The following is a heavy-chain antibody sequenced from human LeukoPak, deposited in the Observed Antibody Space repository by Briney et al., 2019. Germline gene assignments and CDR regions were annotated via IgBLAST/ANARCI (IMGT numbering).Heavy chain of an antibody. CDR2: MYYSGIT. D-gene: IGHD3-9*01. CDR1: GGSISRSTYY. CDR3: ARRTTYFGWRPSESPSCFDY. J-gene: IGHJ4*02. V-gene: IGHV4-39*01. Sequence: PSETLSLTCTVSGGSISRSTYYWGWLRQPPGKGLEWIGSMYYSGITYYNPSLKSRVTISVDTSKNQFSLKLSSVTAADTALYYCARRTTYFGWRPSESPSCFDYWGQGILATVSS.